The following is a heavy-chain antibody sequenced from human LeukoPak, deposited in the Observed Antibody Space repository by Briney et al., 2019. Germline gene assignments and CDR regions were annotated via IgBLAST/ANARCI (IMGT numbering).Heavy chain of an antibody. V-gene: IGHV3-53*05. J-gene: IGHJ6*02. CDR2: IYSGGST. CDR1: GFTVSSNY. Sequence: PGGSLRLSCAASGFTVSSNYMSWVRQAPRKGLEWVSVIYSGGSTYYADSVKGRFTISRDNSKNTLYLQMNSLRSEDTAVYARGLPASGSGYLMDYYYYGMDVWGQGTTVTVSS. D-gene: IGHD3-22*01. CDR3: GLPASGSGYLMDYYYYGMDV.